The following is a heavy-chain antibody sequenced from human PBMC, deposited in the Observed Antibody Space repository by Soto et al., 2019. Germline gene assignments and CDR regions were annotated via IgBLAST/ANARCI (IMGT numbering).Heavy chain of an antibody. CDR3: AKIPHSSSWYLDAFDI. CDR2: ISGSGGST. V-gene: IGHV3-23*01. CDR1: GFILSSYA. Sequence: EVQLLESGGGLVQPGGSLRLSCAASGFILSSYAMSWVRQAPGKGLEWVSAISGSGGSTYYADSVKGRFTISRDNSKNTLYLQMNSLRAEDTAVYYCAKIPHSSSWYLDAFDIWGQGTMVTVSS. J-gene: IGHJ3*02. D-gene: IGHD6-13*01.